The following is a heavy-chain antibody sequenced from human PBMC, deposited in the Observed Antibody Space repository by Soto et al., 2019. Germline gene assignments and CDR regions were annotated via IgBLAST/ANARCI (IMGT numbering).Heavy chain of an antibody. CDR3: ATRLYCSSTSCYFPFDY. Sequence: ASVKVSCKVSGYTLTELSMHWVRQAPGKGLEWMGGFDPEDGETIYAQKFQGRVTMTEDTSTDTAYMELSSLRSEDTAVYYCATRLYCSSTSCYFPFDYWGQGTLVTVSS. D-gene: IGHD2-2*01. J-gene: IGHJ4*02. V-gene: IGHV1-24*01. CDR1: GYTLTELS. CDR2: FDPEDGET.